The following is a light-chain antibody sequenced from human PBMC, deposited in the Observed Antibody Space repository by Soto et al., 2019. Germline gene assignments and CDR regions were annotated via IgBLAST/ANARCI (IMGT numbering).Light chain of an antibody. V-gene: IGKV4-1*01. CDR3: QQYGNSRGT. CDR2: WAS. Sequence: DVVLTQSPDSLAVSLGERATINCNSSLTVLYSSNNKNYSAWYQQRPGQPPKLRIYWASTGESGVPDGFRGSGSGTDFTLTISGLEPEDSAVYYCQQYGNSRGTFGQGPEVDI. CDR1: LTVLYSSNNKNY. J-gene: IGKJ1*01.